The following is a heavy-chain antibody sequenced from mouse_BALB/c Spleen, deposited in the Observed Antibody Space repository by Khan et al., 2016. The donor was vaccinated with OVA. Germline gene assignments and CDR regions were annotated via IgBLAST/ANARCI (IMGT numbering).Heavy chain of an antibody. CDR3: ARWFDGCSYLCAMDY. Sequence: QVQLKASGPGLVAPSQCLSLTCTVSGFSFTSYGVHWVRQPPGKGLEWLVVIWSDGSTNYNSVLKSRLSISKDKSKSQVFFKMDSLQTNAKAIYYSARWFDGCSYLCAMDYWGQGTTVTVSS. D-gene: IGHD2-3*01. CDR2: IWSDGST. J-gene: IGHJ4*01. CDR1: GFSFTSYG. V-gene: IGHV2-6*02.